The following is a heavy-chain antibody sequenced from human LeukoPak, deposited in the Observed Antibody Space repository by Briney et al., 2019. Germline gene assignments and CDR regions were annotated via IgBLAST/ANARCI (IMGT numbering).Heavy chain of an antibody. Sequence: GESLKISCKGSGYTFTSYWNAWVRQRPGKGLEWVGIIYPGGSETRYDPSFQGQVTISADSSTSTAYLQWSSLRASDTAMYYCARASRDGYNQNFDHWGQGTLVTVSS. V-gene: IGHV5-51*01. CDR1: GYTFTSYW. CDR2: IYPGGSET. CDR3: ARASRDGYNQNFDH. J-gene: IGHJ4*02. D-gene: IGHD5-24*01.